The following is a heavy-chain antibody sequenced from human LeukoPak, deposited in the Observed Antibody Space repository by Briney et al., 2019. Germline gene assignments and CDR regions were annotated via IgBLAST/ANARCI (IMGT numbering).Heavy chain of an antibody. V-gene: IGHV3-53*01. J-gene: IGHJ4*02. CDR1: GFTVSSKY. CDR2: INSGGNT. CDR3: ARDDGSKPSDY. Sequence: GGSLRPSCAASGFTVSSKYMSWVRQAPGKGLEWVSVINSGGNTYYADSVKGRFTISRDNSKNTVYLQMNSLRAEDTAVYYCARDDGSKPSDYWGQGTLVTVSS. D-gene: IGHD4-11*01.